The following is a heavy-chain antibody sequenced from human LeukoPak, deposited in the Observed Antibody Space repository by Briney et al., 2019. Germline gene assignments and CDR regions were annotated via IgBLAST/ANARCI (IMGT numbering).Heavy chain of an antibody. CDR2: INHSGST. Sequence: TSETLSLTCAVYGGSFSGYYWSRIRQPPGKGLEWIGEINHSGSTNYNPSLKSRVTISVDTSKNQFSLKLSSVTAANTAVYYCARGSDGMVRGVIRSYYYYGMDVWGQGTTVTVSS. V-gene: IGHV4-34*01. J-gene: IGHJ6*02. D-gene: IGHD3-10*01. CDR1: GGSFSGYY. CDR3: ARGSDGMVRGVIRSYYYYGMDV.